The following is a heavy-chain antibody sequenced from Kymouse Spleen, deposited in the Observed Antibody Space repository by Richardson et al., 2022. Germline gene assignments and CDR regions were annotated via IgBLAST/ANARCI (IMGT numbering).Heavy chain of an antibody. D-gene: IGHD3-3*01. Sequence: QVQLQESGPGLVKPSQTLSLTCTVSGGSISSGGYYWSWIRQHPGKGLEWIGYIYYSGSTYYNPSLKSRVTISVDTSKNQFSLKLSSVTAADTAVYYCAREPSTIFGVVIIRTLTTGAREPWSPSPQ. V-gene: IGHV4-31*03. CDR1: GGSISSGGYY. CDR3: AREPSTIFGVVIIRTLTT. J-gene: IGHJ4*02. CDR2: IYYSGST.